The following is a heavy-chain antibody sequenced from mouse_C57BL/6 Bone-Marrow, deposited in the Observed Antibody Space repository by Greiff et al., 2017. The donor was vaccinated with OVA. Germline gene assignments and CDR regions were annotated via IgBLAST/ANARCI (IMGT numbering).Heavy chain of an antibody. CDR3: ARGGDWYFDV. Sequence: VMLVESGAELARPGASVKLSCKASGYTFTSYGISWVKQRTGQGLEWIGEIYPRSGNTYYNEKFKGKATLTADKSSSTAYMELRSLTSEDSAVYFCARGGDWYFDVWGTGTTVTVSS. CDR2: IYPRSGNT. CDR1: GYTFTSYG. V-gene: IGHV1-81*01. J-gene: IGHJ1*03.